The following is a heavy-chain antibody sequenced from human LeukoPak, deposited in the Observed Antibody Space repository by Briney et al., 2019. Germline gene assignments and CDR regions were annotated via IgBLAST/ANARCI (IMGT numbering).Heavy chain of an antibody. V-gene: IGHV4-61*02. CDR3: ATHGIAARPFALDV. Sequence: KASETLSLTCTVSGGSISSGSYYRSWIRQPAGKGLEWIGRIYTSGSTNYNPSLKSRVTISVDTSKNQFSLKLSSVTAADTAVYYCATHGIAARPFALDVWGKGTTVTVSS. D-gene: IGHD6-6*01. CDR2: IYTSGST. CDR1: GGSISSGSYY. J-gene: IGHJ6*04.